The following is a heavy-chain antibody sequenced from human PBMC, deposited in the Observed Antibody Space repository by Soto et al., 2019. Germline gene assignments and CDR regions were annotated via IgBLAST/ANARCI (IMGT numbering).Heavy chain of an antibody. J-gene: IGHJ4*02. D-gene: IGHD3-22*01. CDR3: AKDLKGITMIVVALGY. CDR1: GFTFSSNG. CDR2: ISGSGGST. Sequence: GGSLRLSCAAAGFTFSSNGMSWVREAPGKGREWVSAISGSGGSTYYADSVKGRFTISRDNSKNTLYLQMNSLRAEDTAVYYCAKDLKGITMIVVALGYWGQGNLVTVSS. V-gene: IGHV3-23*01.